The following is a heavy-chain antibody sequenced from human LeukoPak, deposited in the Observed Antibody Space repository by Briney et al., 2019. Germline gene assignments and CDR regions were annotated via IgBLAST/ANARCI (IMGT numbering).Heavy chain of an antibody. D-gene: IGHD3-22*01. CDR2: IYYSGST. J-gene: IGHJ5*02. CDR1: GGSISGYY. Sequence: PSETLSLTCTVSGGSISGYYWNWVRQPPGKGLEWIGYIYYSGSTNYNPSLKSRVTISVDTSKNQFSLKLSSVTAADTAVYYCARAYDYYASLSWGQGTLVTVSS. CDR3: ARAYDYYASLS. V-gene: IGHV4-59*08.